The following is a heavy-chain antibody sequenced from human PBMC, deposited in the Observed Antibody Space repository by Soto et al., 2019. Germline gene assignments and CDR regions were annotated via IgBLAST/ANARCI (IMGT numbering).Heavy chain of an antibody. J-gene: IGHJ6*02. CDR3: ARHFGDIQGAYNYYYYGMDV. V-gene: IGHV4-34*01. CDR2: INHSGST. Sequence: PSETLSLTCAVYGGSFSGYYWSWIRQPPGKGLEWIGEINHSGSTNYNPSLKSRVTISVDTSKNQFSLKLSSVTAADTAVYYCARHFGDIQGAYNYYYYGMDVWGQGTTVTVSS. CDR1: GGSFSGYY. D-gene: IGHD3-16*01.